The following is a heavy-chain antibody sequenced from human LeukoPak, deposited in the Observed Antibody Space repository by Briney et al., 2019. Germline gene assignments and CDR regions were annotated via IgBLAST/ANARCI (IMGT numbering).Heavy chain of an antibody. D-gene: IGHD2-21*01. V-gene: IGHV3-23*01. J-gene: IGHJ4*02. CDR2: ISGSGGTT. CDR1: GFTFSSYA. CDR3: ARDGGDYFDY. Sequence: SLRLSCAVSGFTFSSYAISWVRQAPGKGLEWVSGISGSGGTTYYADSVKGRFTISRDNAKNSLYLQMNSLRAEDTAVYYCARDGGDYFDYWGQGTLVTVSS.